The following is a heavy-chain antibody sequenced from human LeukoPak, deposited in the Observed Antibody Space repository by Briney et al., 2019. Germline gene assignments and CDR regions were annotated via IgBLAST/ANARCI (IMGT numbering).Heavy chain of an antibody. Sequence: GSLRLSCAASGFTFSNYWMNWVRQAPGKGLEWVANIKQDGSEKYYVDSVKGRFTISRDNSKNTLYLQMNSLRAEDTAVYYCAKSLLLYYDILRCLFDYWGQGTLVTVSS. V-gene: IGHV3-7*03. J-gene: IGHJ4*02. CDR3: AKSLLLYYDILRCLFDY. CDR2: IKQDGSEK. CDR1: GFTFSNYW. D-gene: IGHD3-9*01.